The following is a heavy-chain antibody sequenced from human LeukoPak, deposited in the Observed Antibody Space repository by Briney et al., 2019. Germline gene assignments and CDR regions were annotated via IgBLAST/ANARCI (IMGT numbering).Heavy chain of an antibody. J-gene: IGHJ5*02. CDR3: ARELDGYRSGNGA. Sequence: PGGSLRLSCAASGFTFSNYWMHWVNQAPGKGLVWVSRINTDGSSTDYTDSVKGRFTISRDNAKNTLYLQMNSLRAEDTAVYYCARELDGYRSGNGAWGQGTLVTVSS. CDR1: GFTFSNYW. D-gene: IGHD5-12*01. V-gene: IGHV3-74*01. CDR2: INTDGSST.